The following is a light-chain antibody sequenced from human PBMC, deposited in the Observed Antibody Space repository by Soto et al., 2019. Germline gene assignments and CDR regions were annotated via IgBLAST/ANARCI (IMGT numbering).Light chain of an antibody. Sequence: DIQMTQSPSTLSASVGDRVTITCRASQSISSWLAWYQQKPGKAPKLLIYDASSLESGVPSRLSGSGSGTEFTLTISSLQPDDFATYYCQQYNSYSPSLTFGGGTKVEIK. CDR2: DAS. CDR3: QQYNSYSPSLT. V-gene: IGKV1-5*01. CDR1: QSISSW. J-gene: IGKJ4*01.